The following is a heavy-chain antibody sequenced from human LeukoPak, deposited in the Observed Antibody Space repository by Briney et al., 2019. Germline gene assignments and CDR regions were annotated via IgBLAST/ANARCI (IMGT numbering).Heavy chain of an antibody. CDR3: ARDPGGSGPAS. Sequence: SETLSLTCTVSGGSISSLNYHWTWIRQPAGKGLELIGRIYTSGSTNYSPSFKSRVTISIDTSKNQFSLKLSSVTAADTAVYYCARDPGGSGPASWGPGTLVTVSS. CDR2: IYTSGST. D-gene: IGHD6-19*01. J-gene: IGHJ5*02. V-gene: IGHV4-61*02. CDR1: GGSISSLNYH.